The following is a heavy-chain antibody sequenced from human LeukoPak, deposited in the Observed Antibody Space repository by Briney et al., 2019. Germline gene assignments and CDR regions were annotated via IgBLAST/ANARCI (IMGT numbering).Heavy chain of an antibody. J-gene: IGHJ4*02. CDR1: GYTFTGYY. CDR3: ARGSSSWPPIPEV. V-gene: IGHV7-4-1*02. D-gene: IGHD6-13*01. Sequence: ASVKVSCKASGYTFTGYYMHWVRQAPGQGLEWMGWINTNTGNPTYAQGFTGRFVFSLDTSVSTAYLQISSLKAEDTAVYYCARGSSSWPPIPEVWGQGTLVTVSS. CDR2: INTNTGNP.